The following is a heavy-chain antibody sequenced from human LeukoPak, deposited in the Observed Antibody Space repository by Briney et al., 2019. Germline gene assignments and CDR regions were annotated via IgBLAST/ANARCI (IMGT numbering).Heavy chain of an antibody. CDR2: IYYSGST. D-gene: IGHD6-13*01. Sequence: SETLSLTCTVSGGSISSYYWSWIRQPPGKGLEWIGYIYYSGSTNYNPSLKSRVTISVDTSKNQFSLKLSSVTAADTAVYYCARVRFGYSSSWFSKDYYYGMDVWGQGTTATVSS. V-gene: IGHV4-59*01. J-gene: IGHJ6*02. CDR3: ARVRFGYSSSWFSKDYYYGMDV. CDR1: GGSISSYY.